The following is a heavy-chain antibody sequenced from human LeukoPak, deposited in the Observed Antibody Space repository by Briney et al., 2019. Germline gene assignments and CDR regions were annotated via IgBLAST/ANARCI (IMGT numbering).Heavy chain of an antibody. D-gene: IGHD3-3*01. CDR1: GGSFSGYY. Sequence: SETLSLTCAVYGGSFSGYYWSWIRQPPGKGLEWIGEINHSGSTNYNPSLKSRVTISVDTSKNQFSLKLSSVTAADTAVYYCARLFWSAQPDYWGLGTLVTVSS. CDR2: INHSGST. V-gene: IGHV4-34*01. J-gene: IGHJ4*02. CDR3: ARLFWSAQPDY.